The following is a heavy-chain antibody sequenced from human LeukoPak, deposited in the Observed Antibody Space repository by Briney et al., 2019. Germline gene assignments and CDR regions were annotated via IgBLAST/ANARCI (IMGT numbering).Heavy chain of an antibody. Sequence: GASVKVSCKASGYTFTGYYMHWVRQAPGQGLEWMGWINPNSGGTNYAQKFQGRVTMTRDTSISTAYMELSRLRSDDTAVYYCARDYYYGSGSYPTFDYWGQGTLVTASS. CDR3: ARDYYYGSGSYPTFDY. CDR2: INPNSGGT. CDR1: GYTFTGYY. D-gene: IGHD3-10*01. J-gene: IGHJ4*02. V-gene: IGHV1-2*02.